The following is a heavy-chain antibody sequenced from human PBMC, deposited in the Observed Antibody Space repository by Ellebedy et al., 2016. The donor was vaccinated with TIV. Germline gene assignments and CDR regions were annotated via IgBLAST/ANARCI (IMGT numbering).Heavy chain of an antibody. V-gene: IGHV5-51*01. CDR3: ARRADYYDSSGYGPVDY. CDR1: GYRFTNHW. D-gene: IGHD3-22*01. Sequence: GESLKISXKGSGYRFTNHWIGWVRQMPGKGLEWMGIIYPGDSDTRYSPSFQGQFTMSADKSISTAYLQWSSLEASDTAMYYCARRADYYDSSGYGPVDYWGQGTLVTVSS. CDR2: IYPGDSDT. J-gene: IGHJ4*02.